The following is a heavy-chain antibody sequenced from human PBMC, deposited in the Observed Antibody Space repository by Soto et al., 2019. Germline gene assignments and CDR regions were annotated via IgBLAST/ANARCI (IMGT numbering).Heavy chain of an antibody. CDR2: ISGGGGST. D-gene: IGHD1-26*01. CDR1: VFTFSSYA. Sequence: PGGSLRLSCAASVFTFSSYAMSWVRQAPGKGLEWVSAISGGGGSTYYADSVKGRVTISRDNSKNTFYLQMNSLRAEDTAVYYCAKVSLGATTITDYYYYGLDVWGQGTTVNVSS. CDR3: AKVSLGATTITDYYYYGLDV. J-gene: IGHJ6*02. V-gene: IGHV3-23*01.